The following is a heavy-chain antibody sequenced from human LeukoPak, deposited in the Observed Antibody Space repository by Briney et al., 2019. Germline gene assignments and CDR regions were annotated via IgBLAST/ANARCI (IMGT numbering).Heavy chain of an antibody. D-gene: IGHD2-21*01. CDR1: GGSISSYY. CDR3: ARGVVIAPQTFDY. V-gene: IGHV4-59*01. J-gene: IGHJ4*02. CDR2: IYYSGST. Sequence: SETLSLTCTVSGGSISSYYWSWIRQPPGKGLEWIGYIYYSGSTNYNPSLKSRVTISVDTSKNQFSLKLSSVTAADTAVYYCARGVVIAPQTFDYWGQGTLVTVSP.